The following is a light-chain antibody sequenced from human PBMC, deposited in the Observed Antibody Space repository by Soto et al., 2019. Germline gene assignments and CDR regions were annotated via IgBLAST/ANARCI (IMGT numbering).Light chain of an antibody. J-gene: IGLJ1*01. CDR1: SSNIGANYD. CDR3: QSFDSSLSGLYV. CDR2: GNT. V-gene: IGLV1-40*01. Sequence: QSVLTQPPSASGTPGQRVTISCSGSSSNIGANYDVHWYQQFPGTAPKLLIYGNTNRPSGVPDRFSASKSGTSASLAITGLQADDEADYYCQSFDSSLSGLYVFGTGTKVTVL.